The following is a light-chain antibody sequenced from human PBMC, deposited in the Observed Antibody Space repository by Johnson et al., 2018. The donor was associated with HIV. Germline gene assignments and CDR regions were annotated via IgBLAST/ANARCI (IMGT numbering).Light chain of an antibody. Sequence: QSVLTQPPSVSAAPGQKVTISCSGSSSNIGNNYVSWYQQLPGTAPKLLIYDNNKRPSGIPDRFSGSKSGTSATLGITGLQTGDEANYYCGTWDSSLSAVALFAAGTQVTVL. CDR1: SSNIGNNY. CDR3: GTWDSSLSAVAL. J-gene: IGLJ1*01. CDR2: DNN. V-gene: IGLV1-51*01.